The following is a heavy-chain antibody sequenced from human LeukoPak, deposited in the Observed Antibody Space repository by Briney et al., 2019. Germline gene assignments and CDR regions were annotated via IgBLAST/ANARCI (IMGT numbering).Heavy chain of an antibody. Sequence: SGGSLRLSCAASGFSFSSYNMNWVRQAPGKGLEWVSSISPSSNYIYYADSMKGRFTISRDNAKNSLYLQMSSLRAEDTAVFYFVRERDIGSGFDYWGQGTLVTVSS. V-gene: IGHV3-21*01. D-gene: IGHD5-12*01. CDR2: ISPSSNYI. CDR1: GFSFSSYN. J-gene: IGHJ4*02. CDR3: VRERDIGSGFDY.